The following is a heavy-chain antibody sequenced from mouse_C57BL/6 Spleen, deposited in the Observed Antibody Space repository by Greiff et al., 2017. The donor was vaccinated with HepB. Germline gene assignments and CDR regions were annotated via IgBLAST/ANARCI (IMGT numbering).Heavy chain of an antibody. CDR3: ARSGSYWYFDV. J-gene: IGHJ1*03. CDR1: GYAFSSSW. Sequence: VQLKQSGPELVKPGASVKISCKASGYAFSSSWMNWVKQRPGKGLEWIGRIYPGDGDTNYNGKFKGKATLTADKSSSTAYMQLSSLTSEDSAVYFCARSGSYWYFDVWGTGTTVTVSS. V-gene: IGHV1-82*01. D-gene: IGHD4-1*01. CDR2: IYPGDGDT.